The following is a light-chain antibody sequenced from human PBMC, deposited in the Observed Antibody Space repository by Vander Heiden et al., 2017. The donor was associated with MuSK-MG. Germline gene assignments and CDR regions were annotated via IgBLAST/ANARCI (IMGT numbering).Light chain of an antibody. CDR1: SSDVGGYNY. V-gene: IGLV2-14*01. CDR3: SSYTSSSTLV. J-gene: IGLJ3*02. CDR2: DVS. Sequence: QSALTQPASVSGSPGQSITISCTGTSSDVGGYNYVSWYQQHPGKAPKLMIYDVSNRPSGVSNRFSGSKSGNTASLTISGLQAEDEADDYCSSYTSSSTLVFGGGTKLNV.